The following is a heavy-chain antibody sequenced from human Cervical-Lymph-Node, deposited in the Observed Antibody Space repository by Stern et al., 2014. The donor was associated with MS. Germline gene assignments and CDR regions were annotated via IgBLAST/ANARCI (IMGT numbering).Heavy chain of an antibody. J-gene: IGHJ4*02. Sequence: VQLEESGPGLVKPSETLSLTCTVSGGSTSSYYWSWIRQPPGKGLEWIGYISSSGGTKYNPSLKSRVTISLDTPKNQFSLNLSSVTAADTAVYYCARGYTTSSGRPDYWGQGTLVTVSS. CDR1: GGSTSSYY. D-gene: IGHD6-6*01. CDR3: ARGYTTSSGRPDY. V-gene: IGHV4-59*08. CDR2: ISSSGGT.